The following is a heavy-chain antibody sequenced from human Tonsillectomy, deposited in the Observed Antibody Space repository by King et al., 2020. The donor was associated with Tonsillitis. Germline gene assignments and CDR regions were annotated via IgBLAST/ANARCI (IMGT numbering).Heavy chain of an antibody. Sequence: VQLQESGPGLVKPSETLSLTCTVSGDSISSAGYYWSWIRQHPGKGLEWIGNIYYDGSTYYNPSLKSRVTISLDTSKNQFSLKLRSVTAADTAVYYCASAFSGCNNSSCKRIAFEIWGQGTTVTVSS. CDR1: GDSISSAGYY. V-gene: IGHV4-31*03. CDR3: ASAFSGCNNSSCKRIAFEI. J-gene: IGHJ3*02. D-gene: IGHD6-19*01. CDR2: IYYDGST.